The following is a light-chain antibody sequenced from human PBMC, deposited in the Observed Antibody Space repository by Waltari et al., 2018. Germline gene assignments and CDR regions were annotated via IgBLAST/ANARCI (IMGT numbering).Light chain of an antibody. CDR1: QSISSN. J-gene: IGKJ5*01. CDR3: QQYNHWPPIT. CDR2: EAS. Sequence: EIVMTQSPDPLSVSPGERATFSCRASQSISSNLAWYQQNPGQGPRLLIYEASTMATSTPAGFSGSGSGTDFPLTSSSLQSEAAAVYYCQQYNHWPPITFGQGTRLEIK. V-gene: IGKV3-15*01.